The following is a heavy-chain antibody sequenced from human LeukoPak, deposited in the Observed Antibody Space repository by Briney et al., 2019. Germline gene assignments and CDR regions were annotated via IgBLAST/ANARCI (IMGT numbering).Heavy chain of an antibody. CDR2: ISPGGPT. CDR3: AKDGAWLRFDD. CDR1: GFTFSSYE. Sequence: PGGSLRLSCAASGFTFSSYEMSWVRQAPGKGLEWVSGISPGGPTYYADSVKGRFTISRDDSKNTLYLQMKNLRADDTAVYYCAKDGAWLRFDDWGQGILVTVSS. D-gene: IGHD5-12*01. J-gene: IGHJ4*02. V-gene: IGHV3-23*01.